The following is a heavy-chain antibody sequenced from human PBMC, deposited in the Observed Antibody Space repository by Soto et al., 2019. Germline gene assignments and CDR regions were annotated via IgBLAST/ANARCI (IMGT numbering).Heavy chain of an antibody. CDR1: GGTFYTYT. V-gene: IGHV1-69*13. J-gene: IGHJ4*02. CDR2: ITPIYPTT. CDR3: ARIPRYSFPTSDDRDS. Sequence: SVKVSCKASGGTFYTYTFSWVRQAPGQGLEWMGSITPIYPTTNYAEKFQGRLTVTADGSTNTAYMELNSLTSEDTAVYYCARIPRYSFPTSDDRDSWGQGTLVTVSS. D-gene: IGHD5-18*01.